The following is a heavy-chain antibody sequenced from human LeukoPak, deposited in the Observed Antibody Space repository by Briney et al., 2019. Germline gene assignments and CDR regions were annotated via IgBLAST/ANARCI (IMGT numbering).Heavy chain of an antibody. CDR2: ISGSGCST. V-gene: IGHV3-23*01. CDR3: AKTDLPDYADY. D-gene: IGHD3-3*01. J-gene: IGHJ4*02. Sequence: PGSSLRLSRAASGFTLSSYAMRWVRPAPGKGLEGVSAISGSGCSTYYADSVKGRFAISRDNSKNTLYLHMNSLRAEDTTVYYCAKTDLPDYADYWGQGTLVIVSS. CDR1: GFTLSSYA.